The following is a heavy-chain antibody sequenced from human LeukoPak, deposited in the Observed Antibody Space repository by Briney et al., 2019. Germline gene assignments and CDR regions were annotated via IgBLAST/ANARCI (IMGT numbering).Heavy chain of an antibody. CDR3: ARNAYGTSSENYFDF. CDR2: INPSAGST. V-gene: IGHV1-46*01. CDR1: GYTFTNYY. D-gene: IGHD6-6*01. J-gene: IGHJ4*02. Sequence: GASVKVSCKASGYTFTNYYMHWVRQAPGQGLEWMGIINPSAGSTSYAQKFQGRITMTTDTSTGTAYMELRSLKSDDTAVYYCARNAYGTSSENYFDFWGRGTLVTVSS.